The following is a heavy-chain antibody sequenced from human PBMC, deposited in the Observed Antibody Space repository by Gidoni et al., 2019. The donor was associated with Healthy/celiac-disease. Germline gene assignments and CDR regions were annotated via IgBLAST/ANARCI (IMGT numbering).Heavy chain of an antibody. CDR2: ISRSSSYI. CDR1: GFTFGSVT. Sequence: EVQLVESGGGLVKPGGSMRPPGEAAGFTFGSVTMTWVARAPGKGLEWVSSISRSSSYIYYADSVKGRFTISRDNAKNSLYLQMNSLRAEDTAVYYCARECEGEDIVVVPAAYCYYGMDVWGQGTTVTVSS. D-gene: IGHD2-2*01. CDR3: ARECEGEDIVVVPAAYCYYGMDV. V-gene: IGHV3-21*01. J-gene: IGHJ6*02.